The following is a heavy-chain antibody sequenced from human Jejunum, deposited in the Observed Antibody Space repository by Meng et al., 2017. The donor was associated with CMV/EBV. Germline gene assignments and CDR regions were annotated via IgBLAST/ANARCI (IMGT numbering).Heavy chain of an antibody. D-gene: IGHD5-24*01. V-gene: IGHV3-66*03. CDR1: AVSSNF. Sequence: AVSSNFFSWVRQAPGKGLEWVSVIYSSGTTYYTESVNGRFTISRDGSKNMVYLQMNSLRPEDTAMYYCARDLGPKHDYNWRAFDIWGQGTMVTVSS. CDR2: IYSSGTT. CDR3: ARDLGPKHDYNWRAFDI. J-gene: IGHJ3*02.